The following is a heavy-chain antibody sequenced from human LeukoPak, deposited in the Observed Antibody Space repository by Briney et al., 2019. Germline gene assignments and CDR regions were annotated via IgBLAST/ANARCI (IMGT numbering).Heavy chain of an antibody. V-gene: IGHV4-38-2*02. CDR3: AREYSGHDSDYFYYYMDV. CDR1: GYSISSGYY. Sequence: SETLSLTCTVSGYSISSGYYWGWIRQPPGKGLEWIGSIYHSGSSNYNPSLKSRVTISLETSKNKFSLKLSSVTAADTAVYFCAREYSGHDSDYFYYYMDVWGKGTTVTVSS. D-gene: IGHD5-12*01. J-gene: IGHJ6*03. CDR2: IYHSGSS.